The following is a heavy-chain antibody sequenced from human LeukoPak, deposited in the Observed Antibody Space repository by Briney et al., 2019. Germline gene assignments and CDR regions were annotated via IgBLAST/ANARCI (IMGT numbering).Heavy chain of an antibody. CDR1: GFTFSSHW. J-gene: IGHJ4*02. CDR2: INRDGSST. CDR3: ARGSGNEPFDY. Sequence: GGSLRLSCAASGFTFSSHWIHWVRQAPGKGLVWVSGINRDGSSTSYADSVKGRFTISRDNAKNTLYLQMNSLRAEDTAVYYWARGSGNEPFDYWGQGTLVTVSS. V-gene: IGHV3-74*01. D-gene: IGHD5-12*01.